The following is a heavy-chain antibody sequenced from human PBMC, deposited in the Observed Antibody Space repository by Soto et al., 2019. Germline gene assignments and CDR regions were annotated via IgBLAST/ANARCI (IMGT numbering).Heavy chain of an antibody. CDR3: ASLYYVYV. CDR1: GFTFSTYS. J-gene: IGHJ3*01. CDR2: ISIDSDTV. D-gene: IGHD3-16*01. V-gene: IGHV3-48*02. Sequence: QLVESGGGLVQPGGSLRLACRASGFTFSTYSMNWVRQAPGKGLEWISYISIDSDTVHYADSVKGRFTISRDDAENSRYLQMNILRDAETATNYCASLYYVYVWGQGTMVTVSS.